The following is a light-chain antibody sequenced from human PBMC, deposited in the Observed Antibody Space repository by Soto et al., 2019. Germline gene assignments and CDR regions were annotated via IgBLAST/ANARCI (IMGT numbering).Light chain of an antibody. CDR3: SSYTSSSTRRVV. CDR1: SSDVGGYNY. Sequence: QSALTQPASVSGSPGQSITISCTGTSSDVGGYNYVSWYQQHPGKAPKLMIYDVSNRPSGVSNRFSGSKSGNTASLTISALQAEEDADYYCSSYTSSSTRRVVFGGGTKVTVL. V-gene: IGLV2-14*01. CDR2: DVS. J-gene: IGLJ2*01.